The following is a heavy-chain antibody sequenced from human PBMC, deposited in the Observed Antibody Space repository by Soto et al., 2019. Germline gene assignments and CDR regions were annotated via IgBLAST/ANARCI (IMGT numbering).Heavy chain of an antibody. CDR3: ATEVSKTSSGWYYFDY. CDR2: FDPEDGET. J-gene: IGHJ4*02. Sequence: GASVKVSCKVSGYTLTELSMHWARQAPGKGLEWMGGFDPEDGETIYAQKFQGRVTMTEDTSTDTAYMELSSLRSEDTAVYYCATEVSKTSSGWYYFDYWSQGSLVTVSS. CDR1: GYTLTELS. V-gene: IGHV1-24*01. D-gene: IGHD6-19*01.